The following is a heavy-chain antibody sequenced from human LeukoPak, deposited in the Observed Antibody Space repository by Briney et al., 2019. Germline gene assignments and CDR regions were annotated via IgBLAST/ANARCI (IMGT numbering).Heavy chain of an antibody. J-gene: IGHJ4*02. Sequence: PGGPLRLSCAASGFTFSSYSMNWVRQAPGKGLEWVSSISSSSSYIYYADSVKGRFTISRDNAKNSLYLQMNSLRAEDTAVYYCAREVGRRFDYWGQGTLVTVSS. CDR1: GFTFSSYS. V-gene: IGHV3-21*01. CDR2: ISSSSSYI. D-gene: IGHD1-26*01. CDR3: AREVGRRFDY.